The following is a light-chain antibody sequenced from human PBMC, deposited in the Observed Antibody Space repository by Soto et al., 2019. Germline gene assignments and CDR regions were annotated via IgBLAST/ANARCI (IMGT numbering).Light chain of an antibody. J-gene: IGLJ1*01. Sequence: QSVLTQPPSVSAAPGQKVTISCSGSSSNIGNNYASWYQQVPGTAPKLLIYDNNKRPSGNPDRFSGSKSGTSATLGISGLQTGDEADYYCGTWDSSLSVHVFGTGTKVTVL. CDR3: GTWDSSLSVHV. V-gene: IGLV1-51*01. CDR2: DNN. CDR1: SSNIGNNY.